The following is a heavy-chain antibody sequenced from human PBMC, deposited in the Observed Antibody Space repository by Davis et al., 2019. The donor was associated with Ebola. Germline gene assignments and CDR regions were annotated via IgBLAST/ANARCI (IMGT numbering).Heavy chain of an antibody. CDR1: GFTVSSNY. D-gene: IGHD6-19*01. Sequence: GGSLRLSCAASGFTVSSNYMSWVRQAPGKGLEWVSAISGSGGSTYYADSVKGRFTISRDNAKNSLSLQMNSLRAEDTAVYYCAGGESGWDASDIWGRGTMVTVSS. CDR3: AGGESGWDASDI. J-gene: IGHJ3*02. CDR2: ISGSGGST. V-gene: IGHV3-23*01.